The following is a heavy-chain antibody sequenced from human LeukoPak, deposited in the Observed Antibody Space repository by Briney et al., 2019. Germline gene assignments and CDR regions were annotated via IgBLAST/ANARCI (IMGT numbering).Heavy chain of an antibody. D-gene: IGHD2-2*01. CDR3: ARGVVPAVNYYYYYGMDV. Sequence: ASVKVSCKASGGTFSSYAISWVRQAPGQGLEWMGGIIPIFGTANYAQKFQGRVTITADESTSTAYTELSSLRSEDTAVYYCARGVVPAVNYYYYYGMDVWGQGTTVTVSS. CDR1: GGTFSSYA. CDR2: IIPIFGTA. J-gene: IGHJ6*02. V-gene: IGHV1-69*13.